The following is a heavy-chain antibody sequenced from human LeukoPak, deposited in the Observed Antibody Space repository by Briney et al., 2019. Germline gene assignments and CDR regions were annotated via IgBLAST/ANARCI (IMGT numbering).Heavy chain of an antibody. CDR3: VYMEWLATSYDY. J-gene: IGHJ4*02. CDR2: ISGSGHDI. CDR1: GFTFSDSY. Sequence: PGGSLRLSCAASGFTFSDSYMSWIRQAPGKGLEYLSYISGSGHDIMYADSVKGRFTISRDNAKNSLYLQMNSLRAEDTAVYYCVYMEWLATSYDYWGQGTLVTVSS. V-gene: IGHV3-11*06. D-gene: IGHD6-19*01.